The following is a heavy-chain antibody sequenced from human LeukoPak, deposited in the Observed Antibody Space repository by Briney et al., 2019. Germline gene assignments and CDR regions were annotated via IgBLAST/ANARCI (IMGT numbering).Heavy chain of an antibody. J-gene: IGHJ4*02. Sequence: GGSLRLSCAASAFTFSSYSMNWVRQAPGKGLEWVSSISSSGSYIYYADSVKGRFTISRDNAKNSLYLQMNSLRAEDTAVYYCARDPPYYYDSSGYYDYWGQGTLVTVSS. CDR3: ARDPPYYYDSSGYYDY. D-gene: IGHD3-22*01. CDR2: ISSSGSYI. V-gene: IGHV3-21*01. CDR1: AFTFSSYS.